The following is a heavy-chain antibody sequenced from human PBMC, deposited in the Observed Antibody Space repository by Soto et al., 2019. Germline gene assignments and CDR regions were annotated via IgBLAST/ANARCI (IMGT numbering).Heavy chain of an antibody. CDR3: AKEVEGDWFYFDL. V-gene: IGHV3-23*01. Sequence: SVKGRFTVSRDTSKNTVYLQMRSLRGEDTAVYYCAKEVEGDWFYFDLWGQGTLVTVSS. D-gene: IGHD3-9*01. J-gene: IGHJ4*02.